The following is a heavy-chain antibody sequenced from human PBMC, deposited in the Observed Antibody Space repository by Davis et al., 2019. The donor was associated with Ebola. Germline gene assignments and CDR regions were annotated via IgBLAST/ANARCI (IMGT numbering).Heavy chain of an antibody. J-gene: IGHJ4*02. Sequence: GESLKIPCAASGFSFSTFWLHWVRQAPGKGLVWVSAINSDASTTNYADSVKGRFTISRDNAKNTLYLQMNSLRAEDTAVYYCATPSSIAVADPFDYWGQGTLVTVSS. V-gene: IGHV3-74*01. CDR2: INSDASTT. CDR1: GFSFSTFW. CDR3: ATPSSIAVADPFDY. D-gene: IGHD6-19*01.